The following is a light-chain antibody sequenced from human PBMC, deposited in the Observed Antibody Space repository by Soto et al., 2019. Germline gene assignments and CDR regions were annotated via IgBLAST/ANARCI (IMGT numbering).Light chain of an antibody. V-gene: IGKV3-20*01. Sequence: EIVLTQSPGTLSLSPGERATLSCRASQSVSSSYLAWYQQKPGQAPRILIYGASSRATGIPDRFSGSGSGTDVTLTISRLEPEDFAVDHCQQYGSSPPWTFGQGTKEEIK. CDR3: QQYGSSPPWT. CDR2: GAS. CDR1: QSVSSSY. J-gene: IGKJ1*01.